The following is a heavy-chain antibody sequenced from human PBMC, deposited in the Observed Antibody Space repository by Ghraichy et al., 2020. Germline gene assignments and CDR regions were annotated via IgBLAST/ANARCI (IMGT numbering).Heavy chain of an antibody. Sequence: GESLNISCAASGFTFSSYGIHWVRQAPGKGMEWVAVISYDGRNKYHAETVKGRFTISRDNSKNTLYLQMNSLRAEDTAVYYCARAASTYSSLAHTLFDTGIDVWGQGTTVTVSS. CDR1: GFTFSSYG. CDR3: ARAASTYSSLAHTLFDTGIDV. D-gene: IGHD3-22*01. V-gene: IGHV3-30*04. CDR2: ISYDGRNK. J-gene: IGHJ6*02.